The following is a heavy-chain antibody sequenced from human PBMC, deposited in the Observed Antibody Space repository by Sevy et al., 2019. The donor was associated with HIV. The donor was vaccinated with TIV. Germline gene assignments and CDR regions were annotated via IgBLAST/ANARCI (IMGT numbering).Heavy chain of an antibody. Sequence: GGSLRLSCAASGFTFSSYAMSWVRQAPGKGLEWVSAISGSGGSTYYADSVKGRFTISRDNSKNTLYLQMNSLRAEDTALYCCAKGGPMYYDILTGPPGLDVWGKGTTVTVSS. CDR1: GFTFSSYA. CDR3: AKGGPMYYDILTGPPGLDV. J-gene: IGHJ6*04. V-gene: IGHV3-23*01. D-gene: IGHD3-9*01. CDR2: ISGSGGST.